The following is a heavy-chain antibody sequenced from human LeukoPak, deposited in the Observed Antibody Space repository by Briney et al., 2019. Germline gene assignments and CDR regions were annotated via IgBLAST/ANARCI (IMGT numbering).Heavy chain of an antibody. D-gene: IGHD4-11*01. Sequence: PGGSLRLSCAASGFTFSSYEMNWVRQAPGKGLEWVANIRQDGSEKYYVASVRGRFTISRDNAKNSLYLQMNSLKAEDTALYYCARVVPTTVTASFFMDVWGKGTTVTVSS. J-gene: IGHJ6*03. CDR2: IRQDGSEK. V-gene: IGHV3-7*03. CDR3: ARVVPTTVTASFFMDV. CDR1: GFTFSSYE.